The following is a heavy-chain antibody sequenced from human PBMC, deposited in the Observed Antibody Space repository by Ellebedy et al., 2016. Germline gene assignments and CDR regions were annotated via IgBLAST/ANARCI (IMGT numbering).Heavy chain of an antibody. V-gene: IGHV3-74*01. J-gene: IGHJ4*02. CDR2: INSDGSST. Sequence: GESLKISCAASGFTFSSYWMHWVRQAPGKGLVWVSRINSDGSSTSYADSVKGRFTISRDNSKNTLYLQMNSLRAEDTAVYYCARAIVTFDYWGQGTLVTVSS. CDR1: GFTFSSYW. D-gene: IGHD2/OR15-2a*01. CDR3: ARAIVTFDY.